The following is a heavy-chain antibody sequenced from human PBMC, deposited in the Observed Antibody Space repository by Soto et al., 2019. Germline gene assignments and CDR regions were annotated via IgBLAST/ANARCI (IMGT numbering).Heavy chain of an antibody. CDR1: GGSFSGYY. J-gene: IGHJ5*02. Sequence: QVQLQQWGAGLLKPSETLSLTCAVYGGSFSGYYWSWIRQPPGKGLEWIGEINHSGSTNYNPSLKSRVTISVDTSTNQFSLKLSSVTAADTAVYYCARGGMVVAAVWFDPWGQGTLVTVSS. CDR2: INHSGST. V-gene: IGHV4-34*01. CDR3: ARGGMVVAAVWFDP. D-gene: IGHD2-15*01.